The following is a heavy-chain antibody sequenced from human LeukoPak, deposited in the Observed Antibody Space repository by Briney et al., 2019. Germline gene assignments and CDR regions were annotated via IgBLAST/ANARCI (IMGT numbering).Heavy chain of an antibody. CDR2: IYHSGST. V-gene: IGHV4-30-2*01. D-gene: IGHD3-22*01. J-gene: IGHJ6*02. CDR3: ASNGADSSGYGMDV. CDR1: GGSISSGGYS. Sequence: KSSQTLSLTCAVSGGSISSGGYSWSWIRQPPGKGLEWIGYIYHSGSTYYNPSLKSRVTISVDRSKNQFSLKLSSVTAADTAVYYCASNGADSSGYGMDVWGQGTTVTVSS.